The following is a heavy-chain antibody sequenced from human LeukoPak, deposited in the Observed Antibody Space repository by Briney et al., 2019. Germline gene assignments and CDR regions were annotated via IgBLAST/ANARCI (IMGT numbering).Heavy chain of an antibody. CDR2: SYYIGST. V-gene: IGHV4-39*01. Sequence: SETLSLTCTVSGGSISSSSYYWGWIRQPPGKGLEWIGSSYYIGSTYYNPSLKSRVTISVDTSKNQFSLKLSSVTAADTAVYYCARGMFSTMIVVVIRGTFDYWGQGTLVTVSS. J-gene: IGHJ4*02. CDR3: ARGMFSTMIVVVIRGTFDY. CDR1: GGSISSSSYY. D-gene: IGHD3-22*01.